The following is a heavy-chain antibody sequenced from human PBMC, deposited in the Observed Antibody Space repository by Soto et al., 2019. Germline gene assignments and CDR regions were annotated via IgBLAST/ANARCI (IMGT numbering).Heavy chain of an antibody. CDR2: VFYTGST. V-gene: IGHV4-59*01. J-gene: IGHJ4*02. Sequence: QVHLQESGPGLVKPSETLSLFCNVSGGSMSNNYWSWIRQAPGKGLEWIGYVFYTGSTNYNPSLKSRVNISVDTSKKYFSLRLSSVTAADTAVYYCARSLTVTRFDQWGQGTRVIVS. CDR1: GGSMSNNY. CDR3: ARSLTVTRFDQ. D-gene: IGHD4-17*01.